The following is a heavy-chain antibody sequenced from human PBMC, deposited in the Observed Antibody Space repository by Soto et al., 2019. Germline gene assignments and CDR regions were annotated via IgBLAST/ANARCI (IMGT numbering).Heavy chain of an antibody. J-gene: IGHJ4*02. D-gene: IGHD4-17*01. Sequence: GGSLRLSXAASGFTFSNAWMSWVRQAPGKGLEWVGRIKSKTDGGTTDYAAPVKGRFTISRDDSKNTLYLQMNSLKTEDTAVYYCTTHLTVTPTDYWGQGTLVTVSS. CDR2: IKSKTDGGTT. CDR3: TTHLTVTPTDY. CDR1: GFTFSNAW. V-gene: IGHV3-15*01.